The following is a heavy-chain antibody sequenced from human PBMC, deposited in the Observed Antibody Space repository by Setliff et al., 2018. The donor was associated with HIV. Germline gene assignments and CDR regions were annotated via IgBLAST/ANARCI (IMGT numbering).Heavy chain of an antibody. CDR1: GGSISSNNYF. J-gene: IGHJ5*02. Sequence: SETLSLTCTVSGGSISSNNYFWGWIRQPPEKGLEWIGSIYYSGSTYYNPSLKSRVTISIDTSRNQFSLKLTPVTAADTAMYYCARRHTAFDPWGQGTLVTVSS. CDR2: IYYSGST. CDR3: ARRHTAFDP. V-gene: IGHV4-39*01. D-gene: IGHD5-18*01.